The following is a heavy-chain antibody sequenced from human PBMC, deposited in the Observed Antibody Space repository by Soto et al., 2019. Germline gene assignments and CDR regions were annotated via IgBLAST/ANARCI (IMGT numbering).Heavy chain of an antibody. CDR2: IYYSGST. CDR1: GGSISSGDYY. J-gene: IGHJ4*02. Sequence: SETLSLTCTVSGGSISSGDYYWSWIRQPPGKGLEWIGYIYYSGSTYYNPSLKSRVTISVDTSKNQFSLKLSSVTAADTAVYYRARVLTGYRTRYYFDYWGQGTLVTVSS. V-gene: IGHV4-30-4*01. CDR3: ARVLTGYRTRYYFDY. D-gene: IGHD3-9*01.